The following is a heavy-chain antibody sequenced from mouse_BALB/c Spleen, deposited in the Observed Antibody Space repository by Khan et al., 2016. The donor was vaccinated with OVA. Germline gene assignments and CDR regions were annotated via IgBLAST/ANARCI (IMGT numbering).Heavy chain of an antibody. CDR3: VRGGFAY. V-gene: IGHV5-15*02. Sequence: EVELGGSGGGLVQPGGSRKLSCAASGFTFIDYGMAWVRQTPGKGPEWIAFISSVAYSTYYADTVTGRFTISRENAKNTLYLEMSSLRSDDTAMYYCVRGGFAYWGQGTLVTVSA. CDR1: GFTFIDYG. CDR2: ISSVAYST. J-gene: IGHJ3*01.